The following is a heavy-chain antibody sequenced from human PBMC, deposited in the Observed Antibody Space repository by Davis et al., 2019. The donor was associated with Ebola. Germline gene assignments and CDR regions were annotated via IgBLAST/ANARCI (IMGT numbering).Heavy chain of an antibody. V-gene: IGHV1-46*01. CDR3: ARGWYYFDY. CDR1: GGTFSSYA. D-gene: IGHD2-8*01. CDR2: INPSGGST. Sequence: ASVKVSCKASGGTFSSYAISWVRQAPGQGLEWMGIINPSGGSTSYAQKFQGRVTMTRDTSTSTVYMELSSLRSEDTAVYYCARGWYYFDYWGQGTLVTVSS. J-gene: IGHJ4*02.